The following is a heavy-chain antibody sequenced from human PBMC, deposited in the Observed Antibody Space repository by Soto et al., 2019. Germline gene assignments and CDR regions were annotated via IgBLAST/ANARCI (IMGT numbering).Heavy chain of an antibody. CDR3: AKVATLITMVWGVYFDH. D-gene: IGHD3-10*01. Sequence: EVQLLESGGGLVQPGGSLRLSCAASGFTFSSYAMTWVRQAPGKGLERVSAMSGNGGGTYYADSVKGRFTISRDYSKNTVYLQMNSLRAEDTAVYFCAKVATLITMVWGVYFDHWGQGTLVTVSA. V-gene: IGHV3-23*01. CDR2: MSGNGGGT. J-gene: IGHJ4*02. CDR1: GFTFSSYA.